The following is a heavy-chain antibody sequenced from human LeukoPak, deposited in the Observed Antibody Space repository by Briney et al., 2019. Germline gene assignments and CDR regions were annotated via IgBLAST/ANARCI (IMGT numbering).Heavy chain of an antibody. Sequence: GGSLRLSCAAPGFTFSSYAMSWVRQAPGKGLEWVSAISGSGGSTYYADSVKGRFTISRDNSKNTLYLQMNSLRAEDTAVYYCANLRYFDWLQKSTFDYWGQGTLVTVSS. CDR1: GFTFSSYA. CDR2: ISGSGGST. J-gene: IGHJ4*02. CDR3: ANLRYFDWLQKSTFDY. D-gene: IGHD3-9*01. V-gene: IGHV3-23*01.